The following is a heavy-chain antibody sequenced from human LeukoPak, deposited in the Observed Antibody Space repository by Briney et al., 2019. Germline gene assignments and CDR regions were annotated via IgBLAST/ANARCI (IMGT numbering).Heavy chain of an antibody. V-gene: IGHV3-21*01. CDR1: GFTFSSYS. CDR3: PRDLYRDVQNY. CDR2: ISSSSSYI. J-gene: IGHJ4*02. D-gene: IGHD1-1*01. Sequence: GGSLRLSCAASGFTFSSYSMNWVRQAPGKGLEWVSSISSSSSYIYYADSVKGRFNISRDNAKHSLYLQMNSLRAEDTAVYVCPRDLYRDVQNYWGQGAMATVS.